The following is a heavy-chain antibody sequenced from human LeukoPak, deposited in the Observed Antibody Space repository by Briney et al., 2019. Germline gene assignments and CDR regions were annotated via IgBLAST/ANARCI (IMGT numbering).Heavy chain of an antibody. CDR1: GFTFSSYG. CDR3: AKVGYSYGLSTFLDY. J-gene: IGHJ4*02. D-gene: IGHD5-18*01. Sequence: PGRSLRLSCAASGFTFSSYGMHWVRQAPGKGLEWVAVISYDGSNKYYADSVKGRFTISRDNSKNTLYLQMSSLRAEDTAVYYCAKVGYSYGLSTFLDYWGQGTLVTVSS. V-gene: IGHV3-30*18. CDR2: ISYDGSNK.